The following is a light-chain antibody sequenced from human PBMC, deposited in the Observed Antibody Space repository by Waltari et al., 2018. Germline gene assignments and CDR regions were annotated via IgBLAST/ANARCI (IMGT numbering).Light chain of an antibody. CDR2: YAN. CDR1: QGISSY. Sequence: IQMSQSPSSLSASVGDRVTITCRASQGISSYLNWYLQKPGKAPKLLIYYANSLASGVPSRFIGSGSGTEFTLTISSLQPEDFATYYCQQGNSYPLTFGGGTKVEIK. CDR3: QQGNSYPLT. J-gene: IGKJ4*01. V-gene: IGKV1-13*02.